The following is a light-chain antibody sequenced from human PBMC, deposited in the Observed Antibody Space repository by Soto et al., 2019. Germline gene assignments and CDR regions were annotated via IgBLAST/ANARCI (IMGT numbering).Light chain of an antibody. Sequence: ALTQPASVSGSPGQSITISCTGTSSDVGSYNLVSWYQQHPGKAPKLMIYEVSKRPSGVSNRFSGSKSGNTASLTISGLQAEDEADYYCCSYAGSSTAPYVFGTGTKLTVL. CDR3: CSYAGSSTAPYV. CDR2: EVS. J-gene: IGLJ1*01. CDR1: SSDVGSYNL. V-gene: IGLV2-23*02.